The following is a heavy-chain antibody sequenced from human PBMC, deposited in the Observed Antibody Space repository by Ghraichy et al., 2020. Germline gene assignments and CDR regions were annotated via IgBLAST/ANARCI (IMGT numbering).Heavy chain of an antibody. J-gene: IGHJ4*02. CDR3: AKGLWIVGTTIPDC. CDR2: INAGDGDT. D-gene: IGHD1-26*01. CDR1: GYTFNAYA. V-gene: IGHV1-3*01. Sequence: ASVKVSCKTSTSGYTFNAYAMHWVRQAPGQRLEWMGWINAGDGDTKYSQKFQGRVTFTRDTSASTAYMELTNLRSEDTAVYYCAKGLWIVGTTIPDCWGQGTLVTVPS.